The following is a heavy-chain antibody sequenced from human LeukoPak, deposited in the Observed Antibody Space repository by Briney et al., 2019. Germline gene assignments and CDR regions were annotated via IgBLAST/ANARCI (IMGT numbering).Heavy chain of an antibody. CDR2: IYYSGST. V-gene: IGHV4-59*01. CDR1: GGSISNYY. CDR3: ARDGDIAARRTHYYYYYMDV. D-gene: IGHD2-15*01. J-gene: IGHJ6*03. Sequence: KPSETLSLTCTVSGGSISNYYWSWIRQPPGKGLEWIGFIYYSGSTNYNPSLKSRVTISVDTSKNQFSLKLSSVTPADTAVYYCARDGDIAARRTHYYYYYMDVWGKGTTVTISS.